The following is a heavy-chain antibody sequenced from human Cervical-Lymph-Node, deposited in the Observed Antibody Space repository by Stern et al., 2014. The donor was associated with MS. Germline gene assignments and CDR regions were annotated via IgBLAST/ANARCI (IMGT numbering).Heavy chain of an antibody. CDR1: GFTFSSYS. D-gene: IGHD4-23*01. Sequence: EVKLEESGGGLVKPGGSLRLSCAASGFTFSSYSMNLVRQAPGKGLELVASISSGGSYIYYADSLKGRFTISRDNAKNSLYLQMNSLRAEDTAVYYCARGRGGNYRYYFDYWGQGTLVTVSS. J-gene: IGHJ4*02. V-gene: IGHV3-21*01. CDR2: ISSGGSYI. CDR3: ARGRGGNYRYYFDY.